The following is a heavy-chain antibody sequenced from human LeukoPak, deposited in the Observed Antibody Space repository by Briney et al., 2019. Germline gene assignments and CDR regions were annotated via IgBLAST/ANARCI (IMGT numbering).Heavy chain of an antibody. J-gene: IGHJ6*03. CDR1: GGSISTYY. CDR3: ARDKEGYSSSSPGSIKYYYYYYMDV. V-gene: IGHV4-4*07. CDR2: IYTSGST. D-gene: IGHD6-6*01. Sequence: PPETLSLTCTVSGGSISTYYWSWVRQPAGKGLEWIGRIYTSGSTNYNPSLKSRVTMSVDTSRNQFSLKLSSVTAADTAVYYCARDKEGYSSSSPGSIKYYYYYYMDVWGKGTTVTVSS.